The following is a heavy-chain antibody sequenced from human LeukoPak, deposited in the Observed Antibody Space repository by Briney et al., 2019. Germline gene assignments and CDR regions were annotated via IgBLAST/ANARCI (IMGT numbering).Heavy chain of an antibody. Sequence: PGGSLRLSCAASGFTFSSYRMNWVRQAPGKGLEWVSYIYSSSSYIYYADSVKGRFTISRDNAKNSLYLQMNSLRAEDTAVYYCARDYGSGTIDYWGQGTLVTVSS. CDR2: IYSSSSYI. V-gene: IGHV3-21*01. CDR3: ARDYGSGTIDY. D-gene: IGHD3-10*01. J-gene: IGHJ4*02. CDR1: GFTFSSYR.